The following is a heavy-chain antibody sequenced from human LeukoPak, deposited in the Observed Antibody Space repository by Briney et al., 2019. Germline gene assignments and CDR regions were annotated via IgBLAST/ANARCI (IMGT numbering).Heavy chain of an antibody. CDR1: GFTFSSYG. D-gene: IGHD2-2*01. Sequence: GGSLRLSCVASGFTFSSYGMHWVRQAPGKGLEWVAIIWYRGNNYADSVKGRFTISRDNSKNTLYLQMNSLRAEDTAVYYCARGRYCSSTSCYFSYYYGMDVWGQGTTVTVSS. V-gene: IGHV3-33*01. J-gene: IGHJ6*02. CDR2: IWYRGNN. CDR3: ARGRYCSSTSCYFSYYYGMDV.